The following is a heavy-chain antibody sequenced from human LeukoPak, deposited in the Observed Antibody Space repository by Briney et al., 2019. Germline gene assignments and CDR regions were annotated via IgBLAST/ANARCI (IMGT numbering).Heavy chain of an antibody. Sequence: GGSLRLSCAASGFIFSGYDMHWVRHPTGRGLEWVSAIGTTGDTYYAGSVKGRFSISRENAKNSLYLQLNSLKVGDTAVYYCARAGPTVGYGMDVWGQGTTVTVSS. CDR3: ARAGPTVGYGMDV. D-gene: IGHD1-14*01. CDR2: IGTTGDT. J-gene: IGHJ6*02. V-gene: IGHV3-13*04. CDR1: GFIFSGYD.